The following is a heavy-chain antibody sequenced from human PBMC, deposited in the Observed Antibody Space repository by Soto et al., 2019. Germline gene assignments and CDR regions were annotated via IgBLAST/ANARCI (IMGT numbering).Heavy chain of an antibody. J-gene: IGHJ4*02. CDR1: GGSFSGYY. D-gene: IGHD3-3*01. CDR3: ARGTALIFGSFDY. Sequence: QVQLQQWGAGLLKPSETLSLTCAVYGGSFSGYYWSWIRQPPGKGLEWIGEINHSESTKYNPSLKSRVTIPVDTSKNQFSLKLSSVTAACTAVYYCARGTALIFGSFDYWGQGTLVTVSS. V-gene: IGHV4-34*01. CDR2: INHSEST.